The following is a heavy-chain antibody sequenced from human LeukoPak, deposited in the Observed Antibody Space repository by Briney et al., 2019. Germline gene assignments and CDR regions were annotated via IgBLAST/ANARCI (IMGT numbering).Heavy chain of an antibody. CDR3: ARDSGSYSSSSFDY. D-gene: IGHD6-6*01. CDR1: GGSISSYC. V-gene: IGHV4-4*07. CDR2: IYTSGST. Sequence: SETLSLTCTVSGGSISSYCWNWIRQPAGKGLEWIGRIYTSGSTNYNPSLKSRGTMSVDTSKNQFSLKLNSVTAADTVVYYCARDSGSYSSSSFDYWGQGTLVTVSS. J-gene: IGHJ4*02.